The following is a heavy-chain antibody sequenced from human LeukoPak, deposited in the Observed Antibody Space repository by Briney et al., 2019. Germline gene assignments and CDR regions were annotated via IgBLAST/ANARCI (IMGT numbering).Heavy chain of an antibody. CDR1: GFTFISYS. V-gene: IGHV3-48*01. CDR3: ARDTIANDAFDI. J-gene: IGHJ3*02. Sequence: PGGSLRLSCAASGFTFISYSMNWVRQAPRKGLEWVSYISSSSSTIYYADSVKGRFTISRDNAKNSLYLQMNSLRAEDTAVYYCARDTIANDAFDIWGQGTMVTVSS. CDR2: ISSSSSTI. D-gene: IGHD6-13*01.